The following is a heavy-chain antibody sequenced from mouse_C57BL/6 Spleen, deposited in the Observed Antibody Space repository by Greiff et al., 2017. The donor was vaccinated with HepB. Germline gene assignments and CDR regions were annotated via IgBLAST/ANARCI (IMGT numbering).Heavy chain of an antibody. CDR2: ISYSGST. CDR1: GYSITSDY. CDR3: ARRAYYSNYSYWYFDV. J-gene: IGHJ1*03. D-gene: IGHD2-5*01. Sequence: VQLQQSGPGLAKPSQTLSLTCSVTGYSITSDYWNWIRKFPGNKLEYMGYISYSGSTYYNPSLKSRISITRDTSKNQYYLQLNSVTTEDTATYYCARRAYYSNYSYWYFDVWGTGTTVTVSS. V-gene: IGHV3-8*01.